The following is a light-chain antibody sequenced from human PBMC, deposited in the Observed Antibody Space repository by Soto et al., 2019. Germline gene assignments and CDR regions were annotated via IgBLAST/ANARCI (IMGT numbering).Light chain of an antibody. CDR3: TSYISFTTLGV. V-gene: IGLV2-14*03. CDR1: SSDVGRYDY. Sequence: QSALTQPASVSGSPGQSITISCTGTSSDVGRYDYVSWYQQHPGKAPKLLIYDVRSRPSGVSNRLSGSKSGNAASLTISGLQAEDEADYFCTSYISFTTLGVFGTGTKLTVL. CDR2: DVR. J-gene: IGLJ1*01.